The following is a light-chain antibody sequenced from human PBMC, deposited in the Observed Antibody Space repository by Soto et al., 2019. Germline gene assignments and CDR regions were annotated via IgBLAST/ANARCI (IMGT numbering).Light chain of an antibody. Sequence: EIVLTQSPATLSLSPGERATLSCRASQSVSSYLAWYQQKPGQAPRLLIYDASNRATGIPARFSGSGSGTDLTITISSLEPEDFEVYYCQQRSNWLLTFGQGTRLEIK. J-gene: IGKJ5*01. CDR2: DAS. CDR1: QSVSSY. V-gene: IGKV3-11*01. CDR3: QQRSNWLLT.